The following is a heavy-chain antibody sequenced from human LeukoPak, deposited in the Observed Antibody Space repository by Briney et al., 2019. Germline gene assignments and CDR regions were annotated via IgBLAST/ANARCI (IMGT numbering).Heavy chain of an antibody. Sequence: PSETLSLTCAVYGGSFSGYYWNWIRQPPGKGLEWIGEINHGGSTNYNPSLKSRVTISVDMSKKQFSLKLSSVTAADTAVYYCARGGTMIRGVIPREYWGQGTLVTVSS. CDR2: INHGGST. V-gene: IGHV4-34*01. CDR1: GGSFSGYY. J-gene: IGHJ4*02. CDR3: ARGGTMIRGVIPREY. D-gene: IGHD3-10*01.